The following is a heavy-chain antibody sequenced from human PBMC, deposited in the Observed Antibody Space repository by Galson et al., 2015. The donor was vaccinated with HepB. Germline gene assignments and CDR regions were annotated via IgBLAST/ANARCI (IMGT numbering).Heavy chain of an antibody. CDR2: TYYRSKWYN. J-gene: IGHJ4*02. CDR3: ARDQRCSSTSCLQSFDY. Sequence: CAISGDSVSSNSAAWNWIRQSPSRGLEWLGRTYYRSKWYNDYAVSVKSRITINPDTSKSQFSLQLNSVTPEDTAVYYCARDQRCSSTSCLQSFDYWGQGTLVTVSS. V-gene: IGHV6-1*01. D-gene: IGHD2-2*01. CDR1: GDSVSSNSAA.